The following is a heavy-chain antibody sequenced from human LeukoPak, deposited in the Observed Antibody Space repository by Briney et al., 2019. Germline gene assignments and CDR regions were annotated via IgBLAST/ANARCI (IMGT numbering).Heavy chain of an antibody. CDR3: ARVSFMPLGYCSSTSCPAPLDY. CDR1: GFTFSSYA. Sequence: PGGSLRLSCAASGFTFSSYAMHWVRQAPGKGLKYVSAISSNGGSTYYANSVKGRFTISRDNSKNTLYLQMGSLRAEDMAVYYCARVSFMPLGYCSSTSCPAPLDYWGQGTLVTVSS. CDR2: ISSNGGST. D-gene: IGHD2-2*01. J-gene: IGHJ4*02. V-gene: IGHV3-64*01.